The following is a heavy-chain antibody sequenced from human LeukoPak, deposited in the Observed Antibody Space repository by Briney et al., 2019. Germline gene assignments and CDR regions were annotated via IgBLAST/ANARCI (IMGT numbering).Heavy chain of an antibody. CDR2: INPNSGGT. V-gene: IGHV1-2*02. Sequence: ASVKVSCKASGYTFTGYYMHWVRQAPGQGLEWMGWINPNSGGTNYAQKFQGRVTMTRDTSISTAYMELSRLRSDDTAVYYCARAPGSISTYYYGSGMDYWGQGTLVTVSS. D-gene: IGHD3-10*01. CDR3: ARAPGSISTYYYGSGMDY. CDR1: GYTFTGYY. J-gene: IGHJ4*02.